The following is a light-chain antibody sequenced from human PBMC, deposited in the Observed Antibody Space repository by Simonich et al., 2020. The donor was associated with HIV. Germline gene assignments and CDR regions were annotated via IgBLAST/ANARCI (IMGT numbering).Light chain of an antibody. CDR3: QQYNKWPPMYT. CDR1: QSVSSN. V-gene: IGKV3-15*01. Sequence: EIVMTQSPATLSVSPGERATLSCRAGQSVSSNLAWYQQKPGQAPRLLIYGASTRATGIPARFSGSGSGTEFTLTISSMRSEDFALYYCQQYNKWPPMYTFGQGTRLEIK. J-gene: IGKJ2*01. CDR2: GAS.